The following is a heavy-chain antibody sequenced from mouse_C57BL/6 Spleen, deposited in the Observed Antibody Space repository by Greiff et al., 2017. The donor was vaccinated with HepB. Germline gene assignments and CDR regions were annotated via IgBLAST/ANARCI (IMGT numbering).Heavy chain of an antibody. CDR2: IWSGGST. V-gene: IGHV2-2*01. J-gene: IGHJ1*03. D-gene: IGHD6-1*01. CDR3: ARGQWGFDV. Sequence: VQGVESGPGLVQPSQSLSITCTVSGFSLTSYGVHWVRQSPGKGLEWLGVIWSGGSTDYNAAFISRLSISKDNSKSQVFFKMNSLQADDTAIYYCARGQWGFDVWGTGTTVTVSS. CDR1: GFSLTSYG.